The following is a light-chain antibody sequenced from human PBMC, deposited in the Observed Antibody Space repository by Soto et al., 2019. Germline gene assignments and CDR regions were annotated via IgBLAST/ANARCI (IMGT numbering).Light chain of an antibody. V-gene: IGLV1-44*01. Sequence: QSVLAQPPSASGTPGQRVTISCSGSSSNIGSNTVNWYQQLPGAAPKLLIYRNNQRPSGVPDRFSGSKSGTSASLAISGLQSEDEADYYCATWDDSLKVLFGGGTKLTVL. CDR3: ATWDDSLKVL. J-gene: IGLJ2*01. CDR1: SSNIGSNT. CDR2: RNN.